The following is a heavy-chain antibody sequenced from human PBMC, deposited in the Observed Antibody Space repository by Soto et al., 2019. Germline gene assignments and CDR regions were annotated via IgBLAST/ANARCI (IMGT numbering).Heavy chain of an antibody. CDR1: GFLFDTYT. CDR3: ARYVGYCRGRSCRSLPGYDYGFDV. J-gene: IGHJ6*01. D-gene: IGHD2-15*01. Sequence: GGSLRLSCAASGFLFDTYTMNWVRQSPGKGLEWVSAISRTSTYIYYADSVRGRFALTRDNPKNSLVLQMKSLRVEDTAIYYCARYVGYCRGRSCRSLPGYDYGFDVWGQGNXVPVFS. V-gene: IGHV3-21*01. CDR2: ISRTSTYI.